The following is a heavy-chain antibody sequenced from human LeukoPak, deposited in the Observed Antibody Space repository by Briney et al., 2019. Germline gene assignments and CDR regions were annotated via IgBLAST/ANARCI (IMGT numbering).Heavy chain of an antibody. V-gene: IGHV3-21*01. CDR3: ARDRGGSGWSPKFDP. J-gene: IGHJ5*02. Sequence: GGSLRLSCAASGFTFSSYSMNWVRQAPGKGLEWVSSISSSSSYIYHADSVKGRFTISRDNAKNSLYLQMNSLRAEDTAVYYCARDRGGSGWSPKFDPWGEGTLVTVSS. D-gene: IGHD6-19*01. CDR1: GFTFSSYS. CDR2: ISSSSSYI.